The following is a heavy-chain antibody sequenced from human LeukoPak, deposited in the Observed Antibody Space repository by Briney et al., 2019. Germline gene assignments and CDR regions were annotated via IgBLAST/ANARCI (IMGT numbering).Heavy chain of an antibody. J-gene: IGHJ4*02. CDR1: GFTFSIYS. D-gene: IGHD2-21*01. Sequence: GGSLRLSCAASGFTFSIYSMNWVRQAPGKGVERISYITSSSGTIYYTDSVKGRFTISRDNAKNSLYLQMSSLRAEDTAVYYCARVAPGHDIGRGYFDYWGQGTLVTVSS. V-gene: IGHV3-48*01. CDR2: ITSSSGTI. CDR3: ARVAPGHDIGRGYFDY.